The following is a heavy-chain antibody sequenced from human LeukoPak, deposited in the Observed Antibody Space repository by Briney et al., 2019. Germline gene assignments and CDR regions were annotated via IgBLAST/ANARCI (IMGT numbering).Heavy chain of an antibody. J-gene: IGHJ3*02. CDR2: IKHDGSET. D-gene: IGHD3-9*01. V-gene: IGHV3-7*04. Sequence: GGSLRLSCIASGFTFSHYWMSWVRQTPEKGLEWVANIKHDGSETVYVDSVKGRFTISRDNAKNSLYLQMNSLRAEDTAVYYCARDYYDILTGPNAFDIWGQGTMVTVSS. CDR3: ARDYYDILTGPNAFDI. CDR1: GFTFSHYW.